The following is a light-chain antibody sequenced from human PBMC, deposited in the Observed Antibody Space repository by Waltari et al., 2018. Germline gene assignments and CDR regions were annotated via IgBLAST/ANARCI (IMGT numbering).Light chain of an antibody. V-gene: IGLV2-14*03. J-gene: IGLJ2*01. CDR3: SSYTIRSTRV. Sequence: QSALTQPAPVSGSPGQSITISCTGTRSDIGAYNYFPWYQQHPANAPERIIYDVSTRPSGVANRFSGSKAGNTASLAISGLQAEDEAEYYGSSYTIRSTRVFGGGTKLTVL. CDR1: RSDIGAYNY. CDR2: DVS.